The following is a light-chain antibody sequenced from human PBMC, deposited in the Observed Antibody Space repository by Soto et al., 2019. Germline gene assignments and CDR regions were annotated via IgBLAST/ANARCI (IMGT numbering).Light chain of an antibody. V-gene: IGLV1-47*01. CDR2: RNA. J-gene: IGLJ2*01. Sequence: QSVLTRTPSESGTPGQRVTISCSGSDSSIGSNYVYWYQNLPGMPPKLLISRNAQRPSGVPDRFSGSKSGTSASQAISGLRSEDEAHYYCATWYDRLSTMVFGGGTKLTVL. CDR3: ATWYDRLSTMV. CDR1: DSSIGSNY.